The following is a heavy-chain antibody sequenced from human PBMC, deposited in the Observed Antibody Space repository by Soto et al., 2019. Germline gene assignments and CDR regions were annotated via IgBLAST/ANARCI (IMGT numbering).Heavy chain of an antibody. CDR3: ARDRIVRYYDSSGYDFDY. V-gene: IGHV1-18*01. D-gene: IGHD3-22*01. CDR2: ISTYNGNT. Sequence: ASVKVSCKASGYTFTSYGISWVRQAPGQGLEWMGWISTYNGNTNYAQKLQGRVTMTTDTSTSTAYMELRSLRSDDTAVYYCARDRIVRYYDSSGYDFDYWGQGTLVTSPQ. J-gene: IGHJ4*02. CDR1: GYTFTSYG.